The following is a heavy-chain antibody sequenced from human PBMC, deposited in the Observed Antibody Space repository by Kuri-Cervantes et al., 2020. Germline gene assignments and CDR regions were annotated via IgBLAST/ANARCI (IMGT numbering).Heavy chain of an antibody. J-gene: IGHJ6*02. CDR1: GGSISSYY. CDR2: IYTSGST. D-gene: IGHD3-16*01. V-gene: IGHV4-4*07. CDR3: ARVRLGTYYYYYGMDV. Sequence: SETLSLTCTVSGGSISSYYWSWIRQPAGKGLEWIGRIYTSGSTNYNPSLKSRVTMSVDTSKNQFSLKLSSVTAADTAVYYCARVRLGTYYYYYGMDVWGQGTTVTVSS.